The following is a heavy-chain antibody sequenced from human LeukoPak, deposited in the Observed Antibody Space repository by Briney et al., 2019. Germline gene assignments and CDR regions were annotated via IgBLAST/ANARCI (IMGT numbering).Heavy chain of an antibody. D-gene: IGHD3-3*01. Sequence: SETLSLTCAVSGGSISSSNWWSWVRQPPGKGLEWIGEIYHSGSTNYNPSLKSRVTISVDKSKNQFSLKLSSVTAADTAVYYCARAWDYDFWSGYYGNNWFDPWGQGTLVTVSS. CDR3: ARAWDYDFWSGYYGNNWFDP. CDR1: GGSISSSNW. V-gene: IGHV4-4*02. CDR2: IYHSGST. J-gene: IGHJ5*02.